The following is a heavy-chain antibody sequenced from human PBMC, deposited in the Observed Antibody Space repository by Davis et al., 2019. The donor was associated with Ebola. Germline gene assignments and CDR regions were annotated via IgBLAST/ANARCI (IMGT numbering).Heavy chain of an antibody. CDR3: ARGWELHFDY. V-gene: IGHV3-23*01. CDR2: ISGSGGST. J-gene: IGHJ4*02. D-gene: IGHD1-26*01. Sequence: GGSLRLSCIASGFTFSDYGMSWVRQAPGKGLEWVSAISGSGGSTYYADSVKGRFTISRDNSKNTLYLQMNSLRAEDTAVYYCARGWELHFDYWGQGTLVTVSS. CDR1: GFTFSDYG.